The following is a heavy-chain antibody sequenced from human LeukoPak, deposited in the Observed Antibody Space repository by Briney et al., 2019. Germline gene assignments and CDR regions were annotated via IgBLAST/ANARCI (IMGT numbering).Heavy chain of an antibody. CDR2: ISGSGGST. J-gene: IGHJ4*02. D-gene: IGHD3-10*01. CDR1: GFTFSSYA. Sequence: GGSLRLSCAASGFTFSSYAMSSVRQAPGKGREWVSAISGSGGSTYYADSVKGRFTISRDNSKNTLYLQMNSLRAEDTAVYYCAKGLSMVRGVIIPFDYWGQGTLVTVSS. CDR3: AKGLSMVRGVIIPFDY. V-gene: IGHV3-23*01.